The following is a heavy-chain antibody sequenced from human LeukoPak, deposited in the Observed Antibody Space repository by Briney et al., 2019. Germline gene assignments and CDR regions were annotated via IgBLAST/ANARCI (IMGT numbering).Heavy chain of an antibody. CDR1: GYTFTGYY. J-gene: IGHJ6*02. CDR2: INPNSGGT. Sequence: ASVKVSCKASGYTFTGYYMHWVRQAPGQGLEWMGWINPNSGGTNYAQKFQGRVTMTRDTSISTAYMELSRLRSDDTAVYYCASATDTAMVNGYYYYGMDVWGQGTTVTVSS. D-gene: IGHD5-18*01. V-gene: IGHV1-2*02. CDR3: ASATDTAMVNGYYYYGMDV.